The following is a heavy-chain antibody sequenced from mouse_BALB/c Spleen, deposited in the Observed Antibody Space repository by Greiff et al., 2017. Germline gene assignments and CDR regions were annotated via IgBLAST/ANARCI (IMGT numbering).Heavy chain of an antibody. Sequence: EVKLVESGGGLVKPGGSLKLSCAASGFTFSSYAMSWVRQTPEKRLEWVATISSGGSYTYYPDSVKGRFTISRDNSKNTLYLQMSSLRSEDTDMYYCARRLKATAMDYWGQGTSVTVSS. CDR1: GFTFSSYA. V-gene: IGHV5-9-3*01. CDR3: ARRLKATAMDY. D-gene: IGHD3-2*02. J-gene: IGHJ4*01. CDR2: ISSGGSYT.